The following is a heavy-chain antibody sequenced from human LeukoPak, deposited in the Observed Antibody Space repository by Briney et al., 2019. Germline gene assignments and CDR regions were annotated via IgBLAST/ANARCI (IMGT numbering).Heavy chain of an antibody. D-gene: IGHD5-18*01. V-gene: IGHV3-7*01. J-gene: IGHJ4*02. CDR1: GFNFNNYW. CDR3: ARGRGYSYGGSVY. CDR2: IKGDGREE. Sequence: GGSLRLSCAASGFNFNNYWMAWVRQAPGKGLEWVANIKGDGREEYYVDSVRGRFTISRDNAKNSLYLQMDSLRAEDTAVYYCARGRGYSYGGSVYWGQGALVTVSS.